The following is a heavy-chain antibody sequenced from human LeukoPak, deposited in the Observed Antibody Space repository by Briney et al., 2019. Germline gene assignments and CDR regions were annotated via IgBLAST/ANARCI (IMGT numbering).Heavy chain of an antibody. V-gene: IGHV3-49*04. CDR1: GFTFGDYA. CDR2: IRSRAYGGAA. J-gene: IGHJ4*02. D-gene: IGHD3-10*02. Sequence: GGSLRLSCTVSGFTFGDYAMSWVRRAPGKGLEWVGFIRSRAYGGAAEYAPSVKNRFIISRDDSNGIAYLQMNSLKSEDTAIYSCTRARGGPPWAMFIDYWGQGTLVTVSS. CDR3: TRARGGPPWAMFIDY.